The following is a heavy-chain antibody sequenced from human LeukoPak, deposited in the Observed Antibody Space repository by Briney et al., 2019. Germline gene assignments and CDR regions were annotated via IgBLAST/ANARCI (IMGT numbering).Heavy chain of an antibody. D-gene: IGHD2-2*01. V-gene: IGHV3-53*01. CDR1: GFTVSSNY. Sequence: PVGSLRPSCAASGFTVSSNYMSWVRQAPRKGLEWVSVIYSGGSTYYAASVKGRFTISRDNSKNTLYLQMNSLRAEDTAVYYCARDRGGSTSPYYYMDVWGKGTTVTVSS. J-gene: IGHJ6*03. CDR3: ARDRGGSTSPYYYMDV. CDR2: IYSGGST.